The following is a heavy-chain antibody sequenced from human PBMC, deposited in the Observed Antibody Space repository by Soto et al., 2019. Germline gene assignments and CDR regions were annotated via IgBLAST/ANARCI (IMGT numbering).Heavy chain of an antibody. D-gene: IGHD3-9*01. V-gene: IGHV3-7*01. J-gene: IGHJ3*02. CDR1: GFTFSSYW. CDR2: IKQDGSEK. CDR3: ATTGRITIFTTGYPLNAFDI. Sequence: EVQLVESGGGLVQPGGSLRLSCAASGFTFSSYWMSWVRQAPGKGLEWVANIKQDGSEKYYVDYVKGRFTISRDNAKNSLYLQMNSLRAEDPAVYYCATTGRITIFTTGYPLNAFDICGQGTMVTVSS.